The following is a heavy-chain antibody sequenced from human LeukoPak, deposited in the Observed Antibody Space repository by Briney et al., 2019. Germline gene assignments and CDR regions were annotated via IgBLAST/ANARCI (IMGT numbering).Heavy chain of an antibody. V-gene: IGHV1-2*02. Sequence: ASVKVSCKASGYAFTGYYMHWVRQAPGQGLEWMGWINPNSGGTNYAQKFQGRVTMTRDTSISTAYMEPSRLRSDDTAVYYCAPGSDSGYYRVGTYFDYWGQGTLVTVSS. CDR2: INPNSGGT. CDR3: APGSDSGYYRVGTYFDY. CDR1: GYAFTGYY. J-gene: IGHJ4*02. D-gene: IGHD5-12*01.